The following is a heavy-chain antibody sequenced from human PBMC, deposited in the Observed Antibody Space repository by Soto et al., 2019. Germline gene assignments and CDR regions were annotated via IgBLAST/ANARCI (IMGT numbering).Heavy chain of an antibody. Sequence: GGSLRLSCAASGVPFSDYYMSWIRQAPGKGLEWVSYISSSGSTIYYADSVKGRFTISRDNAKNSLYLQMNSLRAEDTAVYYCARDKVVVAATDYWGQGTLVTVSS. CDR3: ARDKVVVAATDY. V-gene: IGHV3-11*01. D-gene: IGHD2-15*01. CDR1: GVPFSDYY. CDR2: ISSSGSTI. J-gene: IGHJ4*02.